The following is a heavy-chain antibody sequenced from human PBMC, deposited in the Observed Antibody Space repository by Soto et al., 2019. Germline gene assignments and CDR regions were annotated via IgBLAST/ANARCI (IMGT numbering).Heavy chain of an antibody. D-gene: IGHD2-2*01. CDR1: GYTFTSYG. J-gene: IGHJ5*02. CDR2: ISAYNGNT. Sequence: QVQLVQSGAEVKKPGASVKVSCKASGYTFTSYGISWVRQAPGQGLERMGWISAYNGNTNYAQKLQGRVTMTTDTSTSTAYMELRSLRSDDTAVYYCAREAGGCSSTSCSNWFDPWGQGTLVTVSS. V-gene: IGHV1-18*01. CDR3: AREAGGCSSTSCSNWFDP.